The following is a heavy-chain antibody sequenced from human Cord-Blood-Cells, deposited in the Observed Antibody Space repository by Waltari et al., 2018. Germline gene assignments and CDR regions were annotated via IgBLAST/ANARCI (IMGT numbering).Heavy chain of an antibody. D-gene: IGHD3-10*01. CDR2: IRSKANSYAT. V-gene: IGHV3-73*01. CDR3: TSRYYYGSGSYKYYFDY. Sequence: EVQLVESGGGLVQPGGSLKLSCAASGFTFSGSAMHWVRQASGKGLEWVGRIRSKANSYATAYAASVKGRVTISRDDSKTTAYLQMNSLKTEDTAVYYCTSRYYYGSGSYKYYFDYWGQGTLVTVSS. J-gene: IGHJ4*02. CDR1: GFTFSGSA.